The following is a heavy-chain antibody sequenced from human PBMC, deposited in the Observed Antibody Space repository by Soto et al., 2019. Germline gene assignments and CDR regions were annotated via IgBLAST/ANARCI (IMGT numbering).Heavy chain of an antibody. CDR2: IYSGGST. Sequence: GGSLRLSCAASGFTVSSNYMSWVHQAPGKGLEWVSVIYSGGSTYYADSVKGRFTISRDNSKNTLYLQMNSLRAEDTAVYYCARGYSSSWSLFDYWGQGTLVTVS. CDR1: GFTVSSNY. D-gene: IGHD6-13*01. V-gene: IGHV3-53*01. J-gene: IGHJ4*02. CDR3: ARGYSSSWSLFDY.